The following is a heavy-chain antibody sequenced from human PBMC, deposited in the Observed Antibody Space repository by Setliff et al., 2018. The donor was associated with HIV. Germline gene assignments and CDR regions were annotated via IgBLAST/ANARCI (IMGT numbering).Heavy chain of an antibody. Sequence: SVKVSCKASGGPFSSYTFSWVRQVPGQGLEWVGGIIPMFGTANYAQKFQGRVSIAADESTSTSYLVLYSLRYEDTAVYYCATGGDNKLYSNRYYYHYYMDVWGEGTAVTVSS. CDR1: GGPFSSYT. V-gene: IGHV1-69*13. D-gene: IGHD6-13*01. CDR3: ATGGDNKLYSNRYYYHYYMDV. J-gene: IGHJ6*03. CDR2: IIPMFGTA.